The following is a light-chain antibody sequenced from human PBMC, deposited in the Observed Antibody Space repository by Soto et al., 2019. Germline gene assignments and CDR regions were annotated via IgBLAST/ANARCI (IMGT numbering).Light chain of an antibody. CDR2: DVS. J-gene: IGKJ1*01. CDR3: QQYNSYPWT. V-gene: IGKV1-5*01. CDR1: QSISGW. Sequence: DIQMTQSPSTLSGSVGDRVSITCRASQSISGWLAWYQQKPGKAPKLLIYDVSSLESGVPSRFSGSGSGTEFTLAISSLQPDDFATYYCQQYNSYPWTFGQGTKVDI.